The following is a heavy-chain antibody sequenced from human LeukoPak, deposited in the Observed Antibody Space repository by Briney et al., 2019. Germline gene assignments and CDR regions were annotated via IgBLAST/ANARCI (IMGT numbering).Heavy chain of an antibody. CDR3: ARSIGYCSGGSCYGGGLDY. Sequence: GGSLRLSCAASGFTFSDYYMSWIRQAPGKGLEWVSYISSSGSTIYYADSVKGRFTISRDNAKNSLYLQMNSLRAEDTAVYYCARSIGYCSGGSCYGGGLDYWGQETLVTVSS. J-gene: IGHJ4*02. V-gene: IGHV3-11*01. CDR2: ISSSGSTI. D-gene: IGHD2-15*01. CDR1: GFTFSDYY.